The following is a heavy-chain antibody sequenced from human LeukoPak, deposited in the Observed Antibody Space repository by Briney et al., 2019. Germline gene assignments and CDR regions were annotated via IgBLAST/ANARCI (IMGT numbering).Heavy chain of an antibody. CDR2: ITSGGTTV. CDR3: ANGLYGSGSYLGY. Sequence: GGSLRLSCAASGFTFTDYYMTWIRQAPGKGLEWVSYITSGGTTVYYADSVKGRFTISRDNSKSTLYLQMNSLRAEDTAVYYCANGLYGSGSYLGYWGQGTLVTVSS. J-gene: IGHJ4*02. V-gene: IGHV3-11*01. CDR1: GFTFTDYY. D-gene: IGHD3-10*01.